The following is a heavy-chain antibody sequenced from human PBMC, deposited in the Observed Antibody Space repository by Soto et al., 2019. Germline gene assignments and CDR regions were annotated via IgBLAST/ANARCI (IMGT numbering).Heavy chain of an antibody. CDR1: GYTFTSYG. CDR2: ISAYNGNT. V-gene: IGHV1-18*01. Sequence: QVQLVQSGAEVKKPGASVKVSCKASGYTFTSYGISWVRQAPGQGLEWMGWISAYNGNTNYAQKHQGRATMTTDTSTSTAYMELRSLRSDDTAVYYCARDPGITMVRGVPPRPYYYYYGMDVWGQGTTVTVSS. D-gene: IGHD3-10*01. J-gene: IGHJ6*02. CDR3: ARDPGITMVRGVPPRPYYYYYGMDV.